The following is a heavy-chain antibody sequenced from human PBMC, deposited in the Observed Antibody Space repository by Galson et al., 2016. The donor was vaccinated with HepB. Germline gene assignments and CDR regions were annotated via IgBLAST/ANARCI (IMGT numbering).Heavy chain of an antibody. CDR1: GFTFSGYG. J-gene: IGHJ4*02. V-gene: IGHV3-33*01. CDR3: ARERTGGTNCGGDY. CDR2: IWYDGSNT. Sequence: SLRLSCAASGFTFSGYGMHWVRQAPGKGLEWVAVIWYDGSNTHYADSVKGRFTISRDNSKNTLYLQMNSLRAEDTAVYYCARERTGGTNCGGDYWGQGTPVTVSS. D-gene: IGHD7-27*01.